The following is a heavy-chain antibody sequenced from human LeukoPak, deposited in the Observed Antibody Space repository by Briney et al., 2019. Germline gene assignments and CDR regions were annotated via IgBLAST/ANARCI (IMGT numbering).Heavy chain of an antibody. CDR1: GFTFSSYG. J-gene: IGHJ5*02. D-gene: IGHD1-26*01. CDR3: AIELSSFHWFDP. CDR2: IWYDGSKK. Sequence: GGSLRLSCAASGFTFSSYGFNWVRQAPGKGLEWVALIWYDGSKKYYADSVKGRFTISRDNSKNTLYLQMNSLRAEDTAVYYFAIELSSFHWFDPWGKGTLVTVSS. V-gene: IGHV3-33*01.